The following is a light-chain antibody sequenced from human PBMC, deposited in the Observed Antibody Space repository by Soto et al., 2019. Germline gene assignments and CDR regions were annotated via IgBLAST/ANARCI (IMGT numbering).Light chain of an antibody. CDR2: DVS. Sequence: EIVLTQSPGTLSLSPGDRATLSCRASQSVRGSSLAWYQQKPGQAPRLVIYDVSSRATGIPDRFSGSGSGTDFTLTISRQEPEDCAIYCCQQYGTSPGTFGRGTKLEIK. CDR1: QSVRGSS. CDR3: QQYGTSPGT. V-gene: IGKV3-20*01. J-gene: IGKJ2*01.